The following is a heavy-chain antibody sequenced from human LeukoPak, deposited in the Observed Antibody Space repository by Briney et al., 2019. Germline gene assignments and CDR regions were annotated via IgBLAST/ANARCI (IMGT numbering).Heavy chain of an antibody. CDR2: ISSSSSTI. V-gene: IGHV3-48*01. J-gene: IGHJ4*02. CDR3: VKDHPVFDY. Sequence: GGSLRLSCAASGFTFSSYSMNWVRQAPGKGLEWVSYISSSSSTIYYADSVKGRFTISRDNSKNTLYLQMNGLRPDDTAVYYCVKDHPVFDYWGQGTLVTVSS. CDR1: GFTFSSYS.